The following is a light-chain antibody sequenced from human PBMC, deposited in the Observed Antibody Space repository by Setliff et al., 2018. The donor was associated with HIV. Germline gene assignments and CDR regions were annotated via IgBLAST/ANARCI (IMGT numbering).Light chain of an antibody. V-gene: IGLV2-23*02. Sequence: QSALTQPASVSGSPGQSITISCTGTSSDVGAYNYVSWYQQHPGKAPKLMIYEVSNRPSGVSNRFSGSKSGNTASLTISGLQAEDEADYYCCSYAGSRIFYVFGTGTKVTVL. CDR2: EVS. CDR1: SSDVGAYNY. CDR3: CSYAGSRIFYV. J-gene: IGLJ1*01.